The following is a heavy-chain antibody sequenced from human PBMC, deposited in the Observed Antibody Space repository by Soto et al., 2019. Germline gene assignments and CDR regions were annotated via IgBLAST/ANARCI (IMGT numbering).Heavy chain of an antibody. J-gene: IGHJ6*02. D-gene: IGHD3-10*01. Sequence: QEQLVESGGGAVQPGRSLRLSCTASGFSFSSYDMHWVRQAPGEGLEWVSAMSFDGSYKHYADSVKGRFTISRDNSENTLDLQMNGLRPEDTAVYFWARGMIRGVVYYGVEVWGQGTTVTVS. CDR2: MSFDGSYK. CDR3: ARGMIRGVVYYGVEV. CDR1: GFSFSSYD. V-gene: IGHV3-30*03.